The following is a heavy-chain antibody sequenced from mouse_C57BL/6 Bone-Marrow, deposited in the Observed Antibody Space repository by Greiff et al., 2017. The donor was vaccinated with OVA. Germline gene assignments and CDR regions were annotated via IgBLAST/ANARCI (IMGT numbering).Heavy chain of an antibody. V-gene: IGHV1-64*01. Sequence: QVQLQQPGAELVKPGASVKLSCKASGYTFTSYWMHWVKQRPGQGLEWIGMIHPNSGSTNYNEKFKNKATLTVDKSSSTAYMQLSSLTSEDSAVYYCARYSRATAMDYWGQGTSVTVSS. CDR1: GYTFTSYW. D-gene: IGHD3-1*01. CDR2: IHPNSGST. CDR3: ARYSRATAMDY. J-gene: IGHJ4*01.